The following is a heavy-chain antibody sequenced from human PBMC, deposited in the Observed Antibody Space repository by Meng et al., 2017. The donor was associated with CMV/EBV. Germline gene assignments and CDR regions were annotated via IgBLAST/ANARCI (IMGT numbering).Heavy chain of an antibody. CDR3: ARSSGYKAFLDY. CDR2: IYYSGTT. CDR1: GASISSMIYY. V-gene: IGHV4-39*07. J-gene: IGHJ4*02. D-gene: IGHD5-12*01. Sequence: SETLSLTCNVSGASISSMIYYWGWIRQSPGKGLEWIGSIYYSGTTYHSPSFKSRVTLSIDTAKNQFSMSLRSVSVADTAVYYCARSSGYKAFLDYWGLGMQVIVSS.